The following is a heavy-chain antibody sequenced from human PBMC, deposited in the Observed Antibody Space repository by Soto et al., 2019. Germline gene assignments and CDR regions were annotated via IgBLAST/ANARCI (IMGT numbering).Heavy chain of an antibody. CDR1: GGAFSSSA. CDR2: FIPIFGAP. CDR3: ASPLAYGDPGRH. Sequence: QVQLVQSGAEVKKPGSSVKVSCPASGGAFSSSAISSVRQAPGQGLEWMGGFIPIFGAPIYAEKFHGRVTITADESTSTAYMELSRLTSDDTAVYYCASPLAYGDPGRHWGQGTLVTVSS. J-gene: IGHJ4*02. V-gene: IGHV1-69*01. D-gene: IGHD4-17*01.